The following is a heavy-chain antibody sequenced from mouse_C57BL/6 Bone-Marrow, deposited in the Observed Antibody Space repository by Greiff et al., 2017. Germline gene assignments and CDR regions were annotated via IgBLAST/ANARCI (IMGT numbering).Heavy chain of an antibody. J-gene: IGHJ2*01. CDR1: GFTFTDYY. V-gene: IGHV7-3*01. CDR3: ARYIRYDGNYYDY. Sequence: EVQRVASGGGLVQPGGSLSLSCAASGFTFTDYYMSWVRQPPGKALEWLGFIRNKAKGYTTEYSASVKGRFPISRDNSQSILYLQVKALRAEDSATYYCARYIRYDGNYYDYWGQGTTLTGSS. D-gene: IGHD2-14*01. CDR2: IRNKAKGYTT.